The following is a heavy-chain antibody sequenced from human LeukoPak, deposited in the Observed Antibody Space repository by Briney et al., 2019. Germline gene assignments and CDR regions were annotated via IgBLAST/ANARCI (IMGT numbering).Heavy chain of an antibody. D-gene: IGHD1-26*01. J-gene: IGHJ4*02. Sequence: SETLSLTCTVSGGFISSYYWSWIRQPPGKGLEWIGDIYYSGSTNYNLSLKSRVTISVDTSKNQFSLRLSSVTAADTAVYYSARLASGSYGPLTPFDYWGQGTLVTVSS. CDR3: ARLASGSYGPLTPFDY. CDR2: IYYSGST. CDR1: GGFISSYY. V-gene: IGHV4-59*08.